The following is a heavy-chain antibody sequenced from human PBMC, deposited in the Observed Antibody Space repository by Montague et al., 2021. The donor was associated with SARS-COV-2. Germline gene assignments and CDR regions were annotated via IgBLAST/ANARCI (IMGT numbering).Heavy chain of an antibody. CDR2: IYSGCGT. CDR3: ARDLDGAFDI. J-gene: IGHJ3*02. CDR1: GFSVSSNY. Sequence: SLRLSCAASGFSVSSNYMSWVRQAPGKGLEWVSLIYSGCGTSSAASVLGRFTTTSDNSKNTLFLQMNSLRAEDTAVYYCARDLDGAFDIWGQGTRVTVSS. V-gene: IGHV3-66*02.